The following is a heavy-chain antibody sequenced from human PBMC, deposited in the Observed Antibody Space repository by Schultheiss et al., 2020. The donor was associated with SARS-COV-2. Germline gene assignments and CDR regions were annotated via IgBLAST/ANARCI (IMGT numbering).Heavy chain of an antibody. CDR1: GFTFSNAW. D-gene: IGHD6-25*01. CDR2: IKSKTDGGTT. Sequence: GGSLRLSCAASGFTFSNAWMNWVRQAPGKGLEWVGRIKSKTDGGTTDYAAPVKGRFTISRDNAKNSLYLQMDSLTPEDSAVYYCAKFRPEARIAGSDMDVWGQGTTVTVSS. V-gene: IGHV3-15*07. J-gene: IGHJ6*02. CDR3: AKFRPEARIAGSDMDV.